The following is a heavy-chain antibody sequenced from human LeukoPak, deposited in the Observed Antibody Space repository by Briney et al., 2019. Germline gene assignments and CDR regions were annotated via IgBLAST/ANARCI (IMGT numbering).Heavy chain of an antibody. J-gene: IGHJ6*02. D-gene: IGHD2-15*01. CDR3: ARVVAHTEYYYYGMDV. CDR2: INHSGST. CDR1: GFTFSSSA. V-gene: IGHV4-34*01. Sequence: GSLRLSCAASGFTFSSSAMSWIRQPPGKGLEWIGEINHSGSTNYNPSLKSRVTISVDTSKNQFSLKLSSVTAADTAVYYCARVVAHTEYYYYGMDVWGQGTTVTVSS.